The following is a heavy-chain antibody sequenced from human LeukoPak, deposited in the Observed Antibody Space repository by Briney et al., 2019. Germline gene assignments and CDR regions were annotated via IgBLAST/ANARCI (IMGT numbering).Heavy chain of an antibody. CDR2: IIPIFGTA. CDR1: GGTFSSYA. D-gene: IGHD3/OR15-3a*01. Sequence: ASVKLSCKASGGTFSSYAISWVRQAPGQGLEWMGGIIPIFGTANYAQKFQGRVTITTDESTSTAYMELSSLRSEDKAVYYCARGLRAGWTGYSAVSNNWPFDIGGQGTMVTVSS. J-gene: IGHJ3*02. V-gene: IGHV1-69*05. CDR3: ARGLRAGWTGYSAVSNNWPFDI.